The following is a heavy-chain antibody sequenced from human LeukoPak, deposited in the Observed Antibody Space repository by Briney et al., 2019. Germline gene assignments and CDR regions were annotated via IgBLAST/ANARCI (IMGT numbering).Heavy chain of an antibody. Sequence: ASVKVSCRASGYRFTAQYMHWLRQAPGQGLEWMGRINPNSGATNYAQKFQGRVTMTRDTSISTAYMELSRLRSDDTAVYYCARDLNAADYWGQGTLVTVSS. J-gene: IGHJ4*02. V-gene: IGHV1-2*06. CDR1: GYRFTAQY. CDR2: INPNSGAT. CDR3: ARDLNAADY.